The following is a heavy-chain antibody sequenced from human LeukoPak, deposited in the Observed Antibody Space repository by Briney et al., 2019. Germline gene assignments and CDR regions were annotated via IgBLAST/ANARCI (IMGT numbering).Heavy chain of an antibody. J-gene: IGHJ4*02. D-gene: IGHD3-22*01. CDR3: AKDQVWIVVGSFDY. V-gene: IGHV3-23*01. CDR2: ISGSGGST. Sequence: PGGSLRLSCAASGFTFSDYHMSWVRQAPGKGLEWVSGISGSGGSTYYADSVKGRFTISRDNSKNTLYLQMTSLRAEDTAVYYCAKDQVWIVVGSFDYWGQGTLVTVSS. CDR1: GFTFSDYH.